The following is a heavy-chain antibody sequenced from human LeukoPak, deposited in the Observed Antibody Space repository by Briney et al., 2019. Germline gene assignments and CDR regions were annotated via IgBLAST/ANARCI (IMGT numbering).Heavy chain of an antibody. D-gene: IGHD2-15*01. CDR2: INPSGGST. CDR3: ARAYCSGGSCYSLDY. V-gene: IGHV1-46*01. CDR1: GYTFTSYY. J-gene: IGHJ4*02. Sequence: ASVKVSCKASGYTFTSYYMHWVRQAPGQGLEWMGIINPSGGSTSYAQKFRGRVTMTRDMSTSTVYMELSSLRSEDTAVYYCARAYCSGGSCYSLDYWGQGTLVTVSS.